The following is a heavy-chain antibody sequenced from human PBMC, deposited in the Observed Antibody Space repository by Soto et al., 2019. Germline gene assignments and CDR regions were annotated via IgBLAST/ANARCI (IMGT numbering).Heavy chain of an antibody. D-gene: IGHD6-13*01. CDR3: ATDLKRVTAAAGPD. V-gene: IGHV1-24*01. CDR2: FDPEDGET. J-gene: IGHJ4*02. Sequence: ASVKVSCKVSGYTLTELSMHWVRQAPGKGLEWMGGFDPEDGETIYAQKFQGRVTMTEDTSTDTAYMELSSLRSEDTAVYYCATDLKRVTAAAGPDWGQGTLVTVSS. CDR1: GYTLTELS.